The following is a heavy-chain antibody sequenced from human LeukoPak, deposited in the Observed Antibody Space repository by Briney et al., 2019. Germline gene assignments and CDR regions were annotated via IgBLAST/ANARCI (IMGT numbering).Heavy chain of an antibody. CDR2: INHSGST. V-gene: IGHV4-34*01. D-gene: IGHD2-2*01. CDR3: ARSDCSSTSCENWFDP. CDR1: GGSFSGYY. J-gene: IGHJ5*02. Sequence: SETLSLTCAVYGGSFSGYYWSWIRQLPGKGLEWIGEINHSGSTNYNPSLKSRVTISVDTSKNQFSLKLSSVTAADTAVYYCARSDCSSTSCENWFDPWGQGTLVTVSS.